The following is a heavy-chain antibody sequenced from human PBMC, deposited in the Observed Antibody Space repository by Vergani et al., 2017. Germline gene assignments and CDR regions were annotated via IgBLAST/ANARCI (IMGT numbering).Heavy chain of an antibody. Sequence: QVQLVESGGGVVQPGRSLRLSCAASGFTFSSYAISWVRQAPGQGLEWMGGIIPIFGTANYAQKFQGRVTITADKSTSTAYMELSSLRSEDTAVYYCARPDTRYYGSGSYPGDYYGMDVWGQGTTVTVSS. V-gene: IGHV1-69*06. CDR1: GFTFSSYA. J-gene: IGHJ6*02. D-gene: IGHD3-10*01. CDR3: ARPDTRYYGSGSYPGDYYGMDV. CDR2: IIPIFGTA.